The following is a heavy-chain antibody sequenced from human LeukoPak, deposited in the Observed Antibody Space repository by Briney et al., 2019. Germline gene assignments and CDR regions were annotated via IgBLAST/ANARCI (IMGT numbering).Heavy chain of an antibody. V-gene: IGHV4-61*02. D-gene: IGHD1/OR15-1a*01. CDR2: IYTSGST. CDR3: ARGSWGITGTKPDYYYYYYMDV. J-gene: IGHJ6*03. Sequence: SETLSLTCTVSGGSISSGSYYWSWIRQPAGKGLEWIGRIYTSGSTNYNPSLKSRVTISVDTSKNQFSLKLSSVTAADTAVYYCARGSWGITGTKPDYYYYYYMDVWGKGTTVTVSS. CDR1: GGSISSGSYY.